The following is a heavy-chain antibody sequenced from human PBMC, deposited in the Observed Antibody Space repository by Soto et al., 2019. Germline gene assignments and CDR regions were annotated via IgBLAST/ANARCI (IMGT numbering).Heavy chain of an antibody. V-gene: IGHV1-69*01. Sequence: QVQLVQSGAEVKKPGSSVRFSCKASGGTVSSFAISWVRQAPGQGLEWMGGIVPILGTAYYAQNFQGRVTINADEPTNTAFMELTGLRSEDTAVYYCARGGYSSSWRFDYWGQGTLVTVSS. CDR3: ARGGYSSSWRFDY. CDR2: IVPILGTA. D-gene: IGHD6-13*01. J-gene: IGHJ4*02. CDR1: GGTVSSFA.